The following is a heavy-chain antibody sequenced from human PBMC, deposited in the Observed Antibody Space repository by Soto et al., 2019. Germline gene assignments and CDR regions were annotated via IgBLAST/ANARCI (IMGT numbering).Heavy chain of an antibody. CDR1: GYTFNTYY. J-gene: IGHJ4*02. Sequence: QVQLVQSGAEVRKPGASVKVSCKPSGYTFNTYYLHWLRQAPGQALEWMGVIHPSGGGTTYAQKFRGRVTVTRDTSTTTVFMQLSSLKSDDTAVYSCARGGHIAVVTASFDNWGQGTLVTVSS. D-gene: IGHD2-21*02. V-gene: IGHV1-46*02. CDR2: IHPSGGGT. CDR3: ARGGHIAVVTASFDN.